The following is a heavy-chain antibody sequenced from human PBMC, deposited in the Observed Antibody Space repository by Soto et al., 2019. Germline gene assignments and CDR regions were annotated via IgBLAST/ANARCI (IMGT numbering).Heavy chain of an antibody. CDR2: IKSKADGGTT. CDR1: GFIFSNAW. Sequence: GGSLRLSCAASGFIFSNAWINWVRQAPGKGLEWVGRIKSKADGGTTDFAAPVKGRFAISRDDSKNMMYMEMSSLRTEDTAVYYCTTDSSINMPIGGFDYWGHGTLVTGSS. V-gene: IGHV3-15*07. D-gene: IGHD2-2*01. J-gene: IGHJ4*01. CDR3: TTDSSINMPIGGFDY.